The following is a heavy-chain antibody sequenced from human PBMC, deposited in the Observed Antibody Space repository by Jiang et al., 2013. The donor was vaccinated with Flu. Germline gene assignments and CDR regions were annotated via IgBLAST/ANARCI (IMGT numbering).Heavy chain of an antibody. D-gene: IGHD3-9*01. J-gene: IGHJ4*02. V-gene: IGHV1-8*01. CDR1: FTSYD. Sequence: FTSYDINWVRQATGQGLEWMGWMNPNSGNTGYAQKFQGRVTMTRNTSISTAYMELSSLRSEDTAVYYCARSGVYYDILTGYYLFDYWGQGTLVTVSS. CDR3: ARSGVYYDILTGYYLFDY. CDR2: MNPNSGNT.